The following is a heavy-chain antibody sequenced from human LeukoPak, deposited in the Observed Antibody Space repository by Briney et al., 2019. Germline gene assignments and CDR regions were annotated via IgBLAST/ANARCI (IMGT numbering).Heavy chain of an antibody. CDR2: IYLDDEK. CDR3: AHLITAADAEYVQH. Sequence: SGPTLVNPTQTLTLTCTFSGFSLSTSGVGVGWIRQPPGKALEWLSLIYLDDEKRYSPSLKSRLTITKHTPKNQVVLTMTTMDPVDTAKYYCAHLITAADAEYVQHWGQGTLVTVSS. CDR1: GFSLSTSGVG. J-gene: IGHJ1*01. D-gene: IGHD6-13*01. V-gene: IGHV2-5*02.